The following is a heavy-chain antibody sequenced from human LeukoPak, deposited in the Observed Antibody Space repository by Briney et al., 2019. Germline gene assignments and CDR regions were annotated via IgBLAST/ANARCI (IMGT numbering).Heavy chain of an antibody. J-gene: IGHJ4*02. CDR2: ISYDGSDK. D-gene: IGHD3-10*01. V-gene: IGHV3-30-3*01. CDR3: ARHLNYYLDY. Sequence: GRSLRLSCAASGFTFSNFLMHWVRQAPGKGLEWVAVISYDGSDKNYGDSVKGRFTISRDNSKNTLYLQMDSLRTEDTAVYYCARHLNYYLDYWGQGTLVTVSS. CDR1: GFTFSNFL.